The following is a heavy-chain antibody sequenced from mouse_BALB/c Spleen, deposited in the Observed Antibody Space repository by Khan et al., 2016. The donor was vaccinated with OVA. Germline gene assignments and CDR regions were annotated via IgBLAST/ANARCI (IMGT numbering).Heavy chain of an antibody. Sequence: VQLKQSGGDLVKPGGSLKLSCAASGFTFSSYSMSWVRQTPDKRLAWVASISSGGDYTYYPDSVKGRFTISRDNAKNTLYLPMSDLKSEDTAMYYRADHLTGSLAYWGQGTLVTVSA. J-gene: IGHJ3*01. V-gene: IGHV5-6*01. CDR2: ISSGGDYT. D-gene: IGHD4-1*01. CDR3: ADHLTGSLAY. CDR1: GFTFSSYS.